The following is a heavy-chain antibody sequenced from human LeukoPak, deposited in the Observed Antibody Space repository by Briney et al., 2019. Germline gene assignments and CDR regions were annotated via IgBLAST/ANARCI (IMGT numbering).Heavy chain of an antibody. CDR1: GFTFSDYY. V-gene: IGHV3-11*01. J-gene: IGHJ6*02. Sequence: GGSLRPSCAASGFTFSDYYMSWIRQAPGKGLEWVSYISSSGSTIYYADSVKGRFTISRDNAKNSLYLQMNSLRAEDTAVYYCAREHCGGDCYSLFGMDVWGQGTTVTVSS. CDR2: ISSSGSTI. CDR3: AREHCGGDCYSLFGMDV. D-gene: IGHD2-21*02.